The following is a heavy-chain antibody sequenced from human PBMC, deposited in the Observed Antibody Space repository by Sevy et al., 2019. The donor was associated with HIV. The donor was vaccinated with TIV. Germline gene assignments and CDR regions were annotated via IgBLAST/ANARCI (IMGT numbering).Heavy chain of an antibody. Sequence: ASVKVSCQVSGYTLTEFSMHWVRQTPGKGLEWMATFDPEDGETVYAQKFQGRVTMAEDTSTDTAYMELSSLGSEDTAVYYCAITKDYNESNRSPIDYWGQGTLVTVSS. D-gene: IGHD3-22*01. V-gene: IGHV1-24*01. CDR3: AITKDYNESNRSPIDY. CDR2: FDPEDGET. CDR1: GYTLTEFS. J-gene: IGHJ4*02.